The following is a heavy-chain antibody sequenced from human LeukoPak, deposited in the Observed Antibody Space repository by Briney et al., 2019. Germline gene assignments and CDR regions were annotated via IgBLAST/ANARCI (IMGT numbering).Heavy chain of an antibody. V-gene: IGHV3-15*01. D-gene: IGHD3-22*01. CDR1: GFTLNNAW. J-gene: IGHJ1*01. CDR3: TTDRYYDNSELQFQH. CDR2: IKRGTDGGTI. Sequence: GGSLRLSCAASGFTLNNAWMSWVRQAPGKGLEWLGRIKRGTDGGTIDYAAPVKGRFTISRDDSRNTLYLQMDSLKIEDTAEYYCTTDRYYDNSELQFQHWGQGTLVTVSS.